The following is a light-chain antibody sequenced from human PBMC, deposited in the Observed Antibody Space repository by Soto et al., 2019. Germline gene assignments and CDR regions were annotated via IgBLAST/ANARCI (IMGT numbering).Light chain of an antibody. V-gene: IGLV2-11*01. CDR1: SSDLGGYNY. Sequence: QSALTQPRSVSGSPGQSVTISSTGTSSDLGGYNYVSWYQHHPGKAPKFIIFDVSSRPSGVPDRFSGSKSGNTAYLTSSGLQAEDDADYYCCSLAGGNIFRVFGGGPKLTVL. J-gene: IGLJ2*01. CDR2: DVS. CDR3: CSLAGGNIFRV.